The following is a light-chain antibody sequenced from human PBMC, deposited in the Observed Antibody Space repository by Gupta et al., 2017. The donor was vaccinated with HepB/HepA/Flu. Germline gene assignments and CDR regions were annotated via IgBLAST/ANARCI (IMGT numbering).Light chain of an antibody. CDR1: SSDVGGYND. Sequence: QSALTQPASVSGSPGQSITFSCTGTSSDVGGYNDVSWYQQHPSKAHKLMIYDVSNRPAVVASRFCGNKSGNAAFVTIAVLEAEDEADYCCSSYTSSSTLEFGGGTKLTVL. CDR3: SSYTSSSTLE. J-gene: IGLJ2*01. V-gene: IGLV2-14*03. CDR2: DVS.